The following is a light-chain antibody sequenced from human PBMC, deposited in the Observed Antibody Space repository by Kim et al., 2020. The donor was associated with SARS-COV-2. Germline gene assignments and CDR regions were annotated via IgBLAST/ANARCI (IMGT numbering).Light chain of an antibody. CDR2: EVT. J-gene: IGLJ2*01. Sequence: SITISCTGTSSNIGSYNLVSWYQQHPGKAPKLIICEVTKRPSGVSNRFSGSKSGNTASLTISGLQAEDEADYYCCSNTGGSTFVIFGGGTQLTVL. CDR1: SSNIGSYNL. CDR3: CSNTGGSTFVI. V-gene: IGLV2-23*02.